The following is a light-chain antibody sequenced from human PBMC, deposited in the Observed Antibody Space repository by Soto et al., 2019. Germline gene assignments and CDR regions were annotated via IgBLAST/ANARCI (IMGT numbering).Light chain of an antibody. Sequence: DIQMTQSPSTLSASVGDRVTITCRASQSVSRWLAWYQQTPGKAPKLLIFDASTLESGVPSRFSGSGSGTEFTLTISILQPDDVATYYCHQYNSFWAFGQGTKVEIK. CDR2: DAS. J-gene: IGKJ1*01. V-gene: IGKV1-5*01. CDR1: QSVSRW. CDR3: HQYNSFWA.